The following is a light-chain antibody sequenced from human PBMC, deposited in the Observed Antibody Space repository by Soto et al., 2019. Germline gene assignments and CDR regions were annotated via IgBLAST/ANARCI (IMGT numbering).Light chain of an antibody. V-gene: IGLV2-8*01. CDR3: SSYAGSNIVV. J-gene: IGLJ2*01. CDR2: EVS. CDR1: SSDVGGYNF. Sequence: QSVLTQPPSASGSPGQSVTISCTGTSSDVGGYNFVSWYQQHPGKAPKLMIYEVSQRPSGVPDRFSGSKSGTTASLTVSGLHADDEADYYCSSYAGSNIVVFGGGTKLTVL.